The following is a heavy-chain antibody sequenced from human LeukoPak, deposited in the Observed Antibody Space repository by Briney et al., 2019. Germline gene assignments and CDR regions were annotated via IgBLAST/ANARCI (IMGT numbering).Heavy chain of an antibody. CDR3: ARTPIYYYDNSGYYN. D-gene: IGHD3-22*01. Sequence: SETLSLTCTVSGGSINNYYWSWIRQPAGKGLEWIGRIYTSGSTNYNPSLKSRVTMSVDTSKKQFSLKLSSVTAADTAVYYCARTPIYYYDNSGYYNWGQGTLVTVSS. J-gene: IGHJ4*02. CDR2: IYTSGST. CDR1: GGSINNYY. V-gene: IGHV4-4*07.